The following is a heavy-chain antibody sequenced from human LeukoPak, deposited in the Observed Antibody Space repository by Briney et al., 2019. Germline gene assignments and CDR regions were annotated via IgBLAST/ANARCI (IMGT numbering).Heavy chain of an antibody. J-gene: IGHJ4*02. V-gene: IGHV3-64*01. CDR3: ARNGDYGGY. CDR1: GFTFSIYA. Sequence: TGGSLKLSCAASGFTFSIYALHWVCQAPGKGLEYVSGISSNGGSTYYANSVKGRFTISRDNSKNTVYLQMGSLRAEDMAVYYCARNGDYGGYWGQGTLVTVSS. CDR2: ISSNGGST. D-gene: IGHD4/OR15-4a*01.